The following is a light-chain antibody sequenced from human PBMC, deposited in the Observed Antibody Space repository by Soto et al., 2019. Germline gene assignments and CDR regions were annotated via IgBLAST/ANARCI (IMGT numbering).Light chain of an antibody. CDR3: QQYGRSPWT. V-gene: IGKV3-20*01. CDR1: QSLSGNY. Sequence: EIVLTQSPGTLSLSPGERATLSCRASQSLSGNYLAWYQQKPGQAPRLLIYGASGRATGIPDRFSGSGSGTDFTLTISRLEPEDFAVYYCQQYGRSPWTFGQGTKVDIK. CDR2: GAS. J-gene: IGKJ1*01.